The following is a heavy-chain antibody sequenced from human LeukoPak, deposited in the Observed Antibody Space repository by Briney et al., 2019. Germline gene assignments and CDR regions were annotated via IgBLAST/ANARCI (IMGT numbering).Heavy chain of an antibody. D-gene: IGHD3-22*01. CDR2: IRNKANGYTT. CDR3: ARPYYYDSSGYYC. V-gene: IGHV3-72*01. J-gene: IGHJ4*02. Sequence: PGGSLRLSCAASGFTFSDHYMDWVRQAPGKGLEWVGRIRNKANGYTTEYAASVKGRFTISRDDSKNSLYLQMNSLKTEDTAVYYCARPYYYDSSGYYCWGQGTLVTVSS. CDR1: GFTFSDHY.